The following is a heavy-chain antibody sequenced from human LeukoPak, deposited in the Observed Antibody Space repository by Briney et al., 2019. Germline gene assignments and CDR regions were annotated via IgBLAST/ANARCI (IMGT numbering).Heavy chain of an antibody. V-gene: IGHV4-30-2*01. CDR2: IYHSGST. CDR3: ASQISNYYDSSGFYY. J-gene: IGHJ4*02. CDR1: GGSISSGGYS. D-gene: IGHD3-22*01. Sequence: SETLSLTCAVSGGSISSGGYSWSWIRQPPGKGLGWIGYIYHSGSTYYNPSLKSRVTISVDRSKNQFSLKLSSVTAADTAVYYCASQISNYYDSSGFYYWGQGTLVTVSS.